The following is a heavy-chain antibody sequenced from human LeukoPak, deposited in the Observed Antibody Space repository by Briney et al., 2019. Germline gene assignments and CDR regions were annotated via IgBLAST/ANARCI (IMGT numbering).Heavy chain of an antibody. Sequence: GGSLRLSCAASGITVSSNYMSWVRQAPGKGLEWVSLIYSDGTTYYADSVKGRFAISRDNSKNTLYLQMNSLRAEDTAVYYCARGGKIAVVGTRSPQYFQHWGQGTLVTVSS. D-gene: IGHD6-19*01. CDR3: ARGGKIAVVGTRSPQYFQH. CDR1: GITVSSNY. CDR2: IYSDGTT. J-gene: IGHJ1*01. V-gene: IGHV3-66*01.